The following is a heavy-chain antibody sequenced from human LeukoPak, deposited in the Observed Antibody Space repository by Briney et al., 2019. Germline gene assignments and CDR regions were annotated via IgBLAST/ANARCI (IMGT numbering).Heavy chain of an antibody. J-gene: IGHJ4*02. CDR3: ARARGKWELLFDY. CDR1: GGTFSSYA. V-gene: IGHV1-69*05. D-gene: IGHD1-26*01. Sequence: GASVKVSCKATGGTFSSYAISWVRQAPGQGLEWMGGIIPIFGTANYAQKFQGRVTITTDGSTSTAYMELRSLRSDDTAVYYCARARGKWELLFDYWGQGTLVTVSS. CDR2: IIPIFGTA.